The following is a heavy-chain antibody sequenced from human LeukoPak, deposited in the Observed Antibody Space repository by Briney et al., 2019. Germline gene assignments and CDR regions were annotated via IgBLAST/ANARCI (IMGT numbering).Heavy chain of an antibody. CDR2: IIPILGIA. CDR1: GGTFISYA. CDR3: ARGASGRVYYYGMDV. V-gene: IGHV1-69*04. J-gene: IGHJ6*02. D-gene: IGHD6-19*01. Sequence: SVKVSCKASGGTFISYAISWVRQAPGQGLEWMGRIIPILGIANYAQKFQGRVTITADKSTSTAYMELSSLRSEDTAVYYCARGASGRVYYYGMDVWGQGTTVTVSS.